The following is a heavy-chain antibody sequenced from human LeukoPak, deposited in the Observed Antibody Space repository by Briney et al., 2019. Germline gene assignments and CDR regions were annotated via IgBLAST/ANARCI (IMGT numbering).Heavy chain of an antibody. CDR3: ATVGAVGAPYAFDI. CDR2: FDPEDGET. CDR1: GYTLTELS. V-gene: IGHV1-24*01. J-gene: IGHJ3*02. D-gene: IGHD1-26*01. Sequence: ASVKVXCKVSGYTLTELSMHWVRQAPGKGLEWMGGFDPEDGETIYAQKFQGRVTMTEDTSTDTAYMELSSLRSEDTAVYYCATVGAVGAPYAFDIWGQGTMVTVSS.